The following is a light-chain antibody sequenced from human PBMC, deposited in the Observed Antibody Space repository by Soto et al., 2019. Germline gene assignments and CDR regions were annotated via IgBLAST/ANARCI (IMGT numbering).Light chain of an antibody. Sequence: QSALTQPASVSGSPGQSITISCTGTSSDVGGYNYVSWYQQHPGKAPKLMIHEVSNRPSGISNRFSGSKSGNTASLTISGLQAEDEADYYCSSYTSSSNPVVFGGGTQLTVL. V-gene: IGLV2-14*01. CDR1: SSDVGGYNY. J-gene: IGLJ2*01. CDR3: SSYTSSSNPVV. CDR2: EVS.